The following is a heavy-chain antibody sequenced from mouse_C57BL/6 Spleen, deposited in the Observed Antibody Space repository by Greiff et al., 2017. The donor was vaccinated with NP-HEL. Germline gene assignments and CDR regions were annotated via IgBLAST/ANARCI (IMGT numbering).Heavy chain of an antibody. Sequence: VQLQQSGAELVKPGASVKLSCKASGYTFTSYWMHWVKQRPGRGLEWIGRIDPNSGGTKYNEKFKSKATLTVDKPSSTAYMQLSSLTSEDSAVYYCASWERGITTAPFDYWGQGTTLTVSS. CDR3: ASWERGITTAPFDY. CDR2: IDPNSGGT. D-gene: IGHD1-1*01. J-gene: IGHJ2*01. CDR1: GYTFTSYW. V-gene: IGHV1-72*01.